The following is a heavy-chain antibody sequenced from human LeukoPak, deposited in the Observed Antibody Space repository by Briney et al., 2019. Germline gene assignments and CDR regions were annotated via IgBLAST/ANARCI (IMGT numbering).Heavy chain of an antibody. CDR3: ASNTGTVFDY. CDR2: VYYSGST. Sequence: PSETLSLTCAVSGGSISSNNWWSWVRQPPGKGLEWIGYVYYSGSTEYNPSLRSRVTISLEMSKHQFSLNLTSVTAADTAVYYCASNTGTVFDYWGQGALVTVSS. CDR1: GGSISSNNW. D-gene: IGHD7-27*01. V-gene: IGHV4-4*02. J-gene: IGHJ4*02.